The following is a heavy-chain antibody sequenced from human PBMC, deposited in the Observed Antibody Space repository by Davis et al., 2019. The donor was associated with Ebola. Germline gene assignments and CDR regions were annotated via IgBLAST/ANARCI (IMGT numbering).Heavy chain of an antibody. CDR2: MSGGGDST. V-gene: IGHV3-23*01. D-gene: IGHD3/OR15-3a*01. J-gene: IGHJ4*02. CDR1: GFTFSTYA. CDR3: AKAVWLDWLSADPLFDS. Sequence: GESLKISCTASGFTFSTYAMTWVRQAPGKGLEWVSAMSGGGDSTYYADSVKGRFTVSRDNSNNTLYLQMSRLRVEDTAVYYCAKAVWLDWLSADPLFDSWGQGTLVAVSS.